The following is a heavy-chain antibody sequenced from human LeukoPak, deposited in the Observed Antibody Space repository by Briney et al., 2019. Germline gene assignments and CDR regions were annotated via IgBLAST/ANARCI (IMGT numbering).Heavy chain of an antibody. V-gene: IGHV1-18*01. Sequence: ASVKVSCEASGYTFTSYGISWVRQAPGQGLEWMGWISAYNGNTNYAQKLQGRVTMTTDTSTSTAYMELRSLRSDDTAMYYCVSVGYCSSTSCTYFDYWGQGTLVTVSS. D-gene: IGHD2-2*01. CDR2: ISAYNGNT. CDR3: VSVGYCSSTSCTYFDY. J-gene: IGHJ4*02. CDR1: GYTFTSYG.